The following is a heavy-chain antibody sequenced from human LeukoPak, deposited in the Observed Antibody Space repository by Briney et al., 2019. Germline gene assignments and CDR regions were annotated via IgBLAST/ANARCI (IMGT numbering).Heavy chain of an antibody. CDR2: KQHCGST. V-gene: IGHV4-59*08. CDR3: AGHAAVEGSSGWSPLWWFDP. D-gene: IGHD6-19*01. CDR1: GAPMNDYD. J-gene: IGHJ5*02. Sequence: SETLSVPCAVSGAPMNDYDWSWIRQPPGKGLEWIGYKQHCGSTKHNPHLKSRVTISVDTSKSQFSLKLSSVTAADTAVYYCAGHAAVEGSSGWSPLWWFDPWGQGTLVTVSS.